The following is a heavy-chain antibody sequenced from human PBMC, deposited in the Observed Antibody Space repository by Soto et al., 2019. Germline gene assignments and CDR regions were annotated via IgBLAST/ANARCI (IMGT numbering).Heavy chain of an antibody. V-gene: IGHV4-31*03. D-gene: IGHD6-13*01. CDR1: GGSISSGGYY. Sequence: PSETLSLTCTVSGGSISSGGYYWSWIRQHPGKGLEWIGYIYYSGSTYYNPSLKSRVTISVDTSKNQFSLKLSSVTAADTAVYYCASGPAAGPPFQHWGQGTLVTVSS. J-gene: IGHJ1*01. CDR3: ASGPAAGPPFQH. CDR2: IYYSGST.